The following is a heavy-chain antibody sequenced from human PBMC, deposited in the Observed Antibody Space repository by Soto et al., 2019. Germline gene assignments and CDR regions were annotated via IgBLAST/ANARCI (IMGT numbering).Heavy chain of an antibody. Sequence: EVQLVQSGAEVKKPGESLKISCKGSGYSFTSYWIGWVRQMPGKGLEWMGIIYPGDSDTRYSPSFQGQVTISADKSISTAYLQWSSLKASDTAMYYCARHVSHDMRGYGSGSQIYGMDVWGQGTTVTVSS. V-gene: IGHV5-51*01. J-gene: IGHJ6*02. D-gene: IGHD3-10*01. CDR2: IYPGDSDT. CDR1: GYSFTSYW. CDR3: ARHVSHDMRGYGSGSQIYGMDV.